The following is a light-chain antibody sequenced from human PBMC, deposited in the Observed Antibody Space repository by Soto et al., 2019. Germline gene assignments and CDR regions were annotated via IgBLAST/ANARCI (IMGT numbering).Light chain of an antibody. CDR2: GAS. CDR3: QQYNNWLYT. J-gene: IGKJ2*01. V-gene: IGKV3-15*01. CDR1: QSVNSN. Sequence: EIVMTQSPGTLSVSPGERATLSCRASQSVNSNLAWYQQKPGQAPRLLIYGASTRATGIPARFSGSGSGTEFTLNISSLQSEDFAVYYCQQYNNWLYTFGQGTKLEIK.